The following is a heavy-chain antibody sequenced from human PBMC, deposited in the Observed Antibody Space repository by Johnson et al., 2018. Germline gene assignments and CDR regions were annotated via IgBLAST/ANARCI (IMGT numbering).Heavy chain of an antibody. CDR2: ISYDGSNK. V-gene: IGHV3-30*18. J-gene: IGHJ3*02. CDR3: AKDEGLGATYAFDI. CDR1: GFTFSSYG. D-gene: IGHD1-26*01. Sequence: QVQLVQSGGGVVQPGRSLRLSCAASGFTFSSYGMHWVRQAPGKGLEWVAVISYDGSNKYYADSVKGRFTISRDNSKNTLYLQMNSLRAGDTAVYYCAKDEGLGATYAFDIWGQGTMVTVSS.